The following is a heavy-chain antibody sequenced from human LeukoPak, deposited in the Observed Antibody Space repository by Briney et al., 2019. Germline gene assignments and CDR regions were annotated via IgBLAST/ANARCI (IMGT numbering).Heavy chain of an antibody. CDR3: ARGELERRGFDY. J-gene: IGHJ4*02. Sequence: GGSLRLSCAASGSTFSSYSMNWVRQAPGRGLEWVSSISSSSSYIYYADSVKGRFTISRDNAKNSLYLQMNSLRAEDTAVYYCARGELERRGFDYWGQGSLVTVSS. V-gene: IGHV3-21*01. CDR2: ISSSSSYI. CDR1: GSTFSSYS. D-gene: IGHD1-1*01.